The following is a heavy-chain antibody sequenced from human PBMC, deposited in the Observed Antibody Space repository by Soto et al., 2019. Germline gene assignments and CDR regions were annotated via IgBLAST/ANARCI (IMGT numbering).Heavy chain of an antibody. CDR1: GYTFTNYG. CDR3: ARDQSSGWYGKESGRDV. D-gene: IGHD6-19*01. V-gene: IGHV1-18*01. J-gene: IGHJ6*02. CDR2: ISAYNGNK. Sequence: QVQLVQSGAEVKKPGASVKVSCKASGYTFTNYGVTWVRQAPGQGLEWMGWISAYNGNKNYAQKLQGRVTLTTDTSTTTAYMELRSLTSDDTAVYYCARDQSSGWYGKESGRDVWGQGTTVTVSS.